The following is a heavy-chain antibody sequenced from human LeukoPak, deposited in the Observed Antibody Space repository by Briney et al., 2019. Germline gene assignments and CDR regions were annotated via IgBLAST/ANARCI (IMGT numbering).Heavy chain of an antibody. V-gene: IGHV3-53*01. D-gene: IGHD4-23*01. CDR2: IYSGGST. CDR3: ARRGDGGRSFDY. Sequence: GGSLRLSCAASGFTFSSNYMSWVRQAPGKGLEWVSVIYSGGSTYYADSVKGRFTISRGDSDNTLYLQMNSLRAEDTAVYYCARRGDGGRSFDYWGQGTQVTVSS. J-gene: IGHJ4*02. CDR1: GFTFSSNY.